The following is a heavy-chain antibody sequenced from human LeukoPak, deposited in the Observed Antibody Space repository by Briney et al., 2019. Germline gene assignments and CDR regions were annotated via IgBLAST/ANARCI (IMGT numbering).Heavy chain of an antibody. CDR2: IYYSGST. V-gene: IGHV4-59*08. CDR3: ARGALSGMDV. J-gene: IGHJ6*02. CDR1: GGSIGSYY. Sequence: PSETLSLTCTVSGGSIGSYYWSWIRQPPGKGLEWIGYIYYSGSTNYNPSLKSRVTISVDTSKNQFSLKLSSVTAADTAVYYCARGALSGMDVWGQGTTVTVSS.